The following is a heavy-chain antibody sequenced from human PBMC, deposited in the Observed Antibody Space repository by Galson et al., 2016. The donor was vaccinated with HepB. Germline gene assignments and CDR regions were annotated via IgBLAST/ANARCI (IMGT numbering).Heavy chain of an antibody. J-gene: IGHJ4*02. CDR3: TRGACNYGGCHSTIDS. V-gene: IGHV3-23*01. CDR1: GLTFSSYA. D-gene: IGHD2-15*01. Sequence: SLRLSCAASGLTFSSYAMSWVRQAPGKGLEWVSAISGSGGSTYYADSVKGRFTISRDNSKNTLYLQINSLRAEDTAVYYCTRGACNYGGCHSTIDSWGQGTLVTVSS. CDR2: ISGSGGST.